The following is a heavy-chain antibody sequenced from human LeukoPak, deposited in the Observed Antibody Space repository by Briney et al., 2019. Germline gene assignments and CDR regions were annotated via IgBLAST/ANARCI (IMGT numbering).Heavy chain of an antibody. Sequence: GGSLRLSCAASGFTFNSYWMSWVRQAPGKGLEWVANIKQDGSQKYSVDSVKGRFTISRDNAKNSLYLQMNSLRAEDTAVYYCASPAALGYWAFDYWGQGTLVTVSS. D-gene: IGHD3-22*01. V-gene: IGHV3-7*01. CDR1: GFTFNSYW. CDR2: IKQDGSQK. J-gene: IGHJ4*02. CDR3: ASPAALGYWAFDY.